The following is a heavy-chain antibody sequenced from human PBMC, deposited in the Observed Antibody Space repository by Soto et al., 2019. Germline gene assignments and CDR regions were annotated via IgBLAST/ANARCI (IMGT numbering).Heavy chain of an antibody. CDR1: GFTFSTYS. J-gene: IGHJ4*02. Sequence: GGSLRLSCAASGFTFSTYSMNWVRQAPGKGLEWVSYINSASSTIYYADSVKGRFTISRDNSKNTLYLQMNSLRAEDTAVYYCAKDRFRQQLETPYFDCWGQGTLVTVSS. V-gene: IGHV3-48*01. D-gene: IGHD6-13*01. CDR2: INSASSTI. CDR3: AKDRFRQQLETPYFDC.